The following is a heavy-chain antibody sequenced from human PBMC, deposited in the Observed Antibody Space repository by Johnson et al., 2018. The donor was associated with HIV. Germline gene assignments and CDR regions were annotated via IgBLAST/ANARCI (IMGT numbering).Heavy chain of an antibody. J-gene: IGHJ3*02. CDR2: ISYDGRNK. Sequence: QVQLVESGGGVVQPGRSLSLSCAASGFTFSSYAMNWVRQAPGKGLEWVEVISYDGRNKDYEDSVKGRCTISRDNSKNTLFLQMNSLRPEDTAVYYCARGLTGEQVDIWGQGTMVTVSS. D-gene: IGHD3-16*01. CDR1: GFTFSSYA. CDR3: ARGLTGEQVDI. V-gene: IGHV3-30*04.